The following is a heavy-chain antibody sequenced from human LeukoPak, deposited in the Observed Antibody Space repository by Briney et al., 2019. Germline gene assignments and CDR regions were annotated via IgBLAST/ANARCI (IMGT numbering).Heavy chain of an antibody. D-gene: IGHD1-7*01. Sequence: GGSLRLSCAASGFTFSNYGMHWVRQAPGKGLEWVAVIWYDGSNKYYADSVKGRFTVSRDNSKNTLYLQMNSLRPEDTAVYYCARDAAGTCLDYWGQGTLVTVSS. V-gene: IGHV3-33*01. CDR1: GFTFSNYG. J-gene: IGHJ4*02. CDR3: ARDAAGTCLDY. CDR2: IWYDGSNK.